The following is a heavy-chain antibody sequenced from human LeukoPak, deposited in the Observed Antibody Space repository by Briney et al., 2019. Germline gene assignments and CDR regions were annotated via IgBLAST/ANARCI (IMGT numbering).Heavy chain of an antibody. CDR2: VSSSGSTI. J-gene: IGHJ4*02. CDR1: GFTFSDFY. V-gene: IGHV3-11*01. CDR3: AGRAMWELPPSY. Sequence: QSGGSLRLSCAASGFTFSDFYMSWIRQAPGKGLEWLSYVSSSGSTIYYADSVKGRFTISRDNAKNSVYLQMNSLRAEDTAVYSCAGRAMWELPPSYWGQGTLVTVSS. D-gene: IGHD1-26*01.